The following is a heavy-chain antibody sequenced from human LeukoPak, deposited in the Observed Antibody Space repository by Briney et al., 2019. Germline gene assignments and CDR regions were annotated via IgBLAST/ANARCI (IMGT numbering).Heavy chain of an antibody. CDR3: ARGATNDFWSGYGWFDP. V-gene: IGHV3-30*04. D-gene: IGHD3-3*01. CDR2: ISSDGSNK. CDR1: GFTFSSYT. J-gene: IGHJ5*02. Sequence: GGSLRLSCAASGFTFSSYTIYWVRQAPGKGLEWVALISSDGSNKFYANSVKGRFTISRDNSKKTVYLQMNSLRGEDTAVYSRARGATNDFWSGYGWFDPWGQGTLVTVSS.